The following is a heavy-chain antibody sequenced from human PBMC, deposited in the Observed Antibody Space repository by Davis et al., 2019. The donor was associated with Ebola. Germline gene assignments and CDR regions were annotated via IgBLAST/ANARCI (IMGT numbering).Heavy chain of an antibody. CDR2: ISSKSTRT. CDR3: AKDKTTVTQYWYLDL. J-gene: IGHJ2*01. Sequence: PGGSLRLSCAASGFTFSDHYMSWIRQAPGKGLEWVSKISSKSTRTEYADSVRGRFTISRDNSKNLLLLEMSSLRAEDTALYFCAKDKTTVTQYWYLDLWGRGTLVTVSS. D-gene: IGHD4-17*01. CDR1: GFTFSDHY. V-gene: IGHV3-11*06.